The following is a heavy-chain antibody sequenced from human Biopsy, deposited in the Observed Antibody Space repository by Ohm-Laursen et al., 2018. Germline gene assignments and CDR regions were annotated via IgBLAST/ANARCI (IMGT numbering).Heavy chain of an antibody. CDR1: GYNFISYS. Sequence: SSEKASCKTSGYNFISYSINWVRQAPGQGLEWMGWIRPLNGDTKYGQKFQDRVTMTTDTSTSTVYMELTSLRSDDTAVYYCARGEVTFGELIVSLDSWGQGTLVTVSS. CDR2: IRPLNGDT. V-gene: IGHV1-18*01. D-gene: IGHD3-16*02. CDR3: ARGEVTFGELIVSLDS. J-gene: IGHJ4*02.